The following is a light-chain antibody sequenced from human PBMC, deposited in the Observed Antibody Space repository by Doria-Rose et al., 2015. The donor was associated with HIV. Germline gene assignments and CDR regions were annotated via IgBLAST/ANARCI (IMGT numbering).Light chain of an antibody. CDR3: QQTYSSPKWT. V-gene: IGKV1-39*01. CDR2: AAS. CDR1: QTVSTY. Sequence: TQSPSSLSASIGARVTITCRASQTVSTYINWFQQEPGKAPKLLIYAASRLQSGVPSRFSGSGSGTDFTLTISGLQTGDFATYYCQQTYSSPKWTGGQG. J-gene: IGKJ1*01.